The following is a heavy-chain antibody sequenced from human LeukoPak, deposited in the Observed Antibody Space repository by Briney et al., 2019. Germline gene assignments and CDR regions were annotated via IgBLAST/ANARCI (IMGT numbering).Heavy chain of an antibody. V-gene: IGHV4-59*11. CDR3: ACSAAAAKGLCAFDI. D-gene: IGHD2-2*01. Sequence: SETLSLTCTVSGGSINSHYWSWIRQPPGKGLEWIGYVFYPGSTNYNPSLKSRVTMSLDTSRDQFSLKLSSVTAADTAVYYCACSAAAAKGLCAFDIWGQGTMVTVSS. CDR2: VFYPGST. CDR1: GGSINSHY. J-gene: IGHJ3*02.